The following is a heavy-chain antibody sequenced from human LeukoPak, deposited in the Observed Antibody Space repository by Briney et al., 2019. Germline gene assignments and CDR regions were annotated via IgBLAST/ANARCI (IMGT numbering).Heavy chain of an antibody. D-gene: IGHD5-18*01. V-gene: IGHV4-59*01. J-gene: IGHJ6*03. CDR1: GGSFSGYY. CDR2: IYYSGST. Sequence: SETLSLTCAVYGGSFSGYYWSWIRQPPGKGLEWIGYIYYSGSTNYNPSLKSRVTISVDTSKNQFSLKLSSVTAADTAVYYCARIVDTAMVYYYYYMDVWGKGTTVTVSS. CDR3: ARIVDTAMVYYYYYMDV.